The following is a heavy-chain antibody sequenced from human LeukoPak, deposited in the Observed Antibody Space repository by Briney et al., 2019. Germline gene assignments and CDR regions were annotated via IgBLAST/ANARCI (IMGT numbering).Heavy chain of an antibody. V-gene: IGHV4-39*02. Sequence: PSETLSLTCTVSGGSISSSSYYWGWIRQPPGKGLEWIGSFSYTGSTYYNPSLKSRVTISVDTSKNQFSLKVSSVTAADTAVYYCARERHLRYCSGGSCYFYYYYMDVWGKGTTVTVSS. CDR3: ARERHLRYCSGGSCYFYYYYMDV. CDR1: GGSISSSSYY. D-gene: IGHD2-15*01. J-gene: IGHJ6*03. CDR2: FSYTGST.